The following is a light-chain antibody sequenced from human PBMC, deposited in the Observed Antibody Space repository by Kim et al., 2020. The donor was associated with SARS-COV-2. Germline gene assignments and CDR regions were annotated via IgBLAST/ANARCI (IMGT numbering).Light chain of an antibody. CDR1: QSVSSSY. V-gene: IGKV3-20*01. Sequence: EIVLTQSPGTLSLSPGERATLSCRASQSVSSSYFAWYQQKAIQATRLLISGASSRATGIPGMFSGSGSGTDFTLTISRLEAEDVAVYYCQQYSSSQWTFGQGTKVDIK. CDR3: QQYSSSQWT. J-gene: IGKJ1*01. CDR2: GAS.